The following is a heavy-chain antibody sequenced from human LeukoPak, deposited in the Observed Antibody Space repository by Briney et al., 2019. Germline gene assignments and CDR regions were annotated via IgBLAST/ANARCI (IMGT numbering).Heavy chain of an antibody. CDR1: GGSISSSSYY. J-gene: IGHJ5*02. Sequence: SETLSLTCTVSGGSISSSSYYWGWIRQPPGKGLEWIGSIYYSGSTYYNPSLKSRVTISVDTSKNQFSLKLSSVTAADTAVYYCVRTYYYDSSGPKWFDPWGQGTLVTVSS. D-gene: IGHD3-22*01. CDR3: VRTYYYDSSGPKWFDP. V-gene: IGHV4-39*01. CDR2: IYYSGST.